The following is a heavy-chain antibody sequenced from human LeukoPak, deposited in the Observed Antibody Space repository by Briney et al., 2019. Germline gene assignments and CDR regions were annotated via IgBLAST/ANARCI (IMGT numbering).Heavy chain of an antibody. V-gene: IGHV1-18*01. J-gene: IGHJ4*02. CDR3: ARYNSLLRGVTTSDY. CDR1: GYTFSNYG. Sequence: GTSVKVSCKASGYTFSNYGITWVRQAPGQGLEWMGTISGHNGDVNYAPKFQGRVTMTTDTSTTTAYMELRSLRFDDTVVYYCARYNSLLRGVTTSDYWGQGTLVTVSS. CDR2: ISGHNGDV. D-gene: IGHD3-10*01.